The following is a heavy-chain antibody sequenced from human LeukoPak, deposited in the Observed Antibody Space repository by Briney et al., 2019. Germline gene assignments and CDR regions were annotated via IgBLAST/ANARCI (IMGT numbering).Heavy chain of an antibody. J-gene: IGHJ4*02. D-gene: IGHD4-17*01. CDR1: GFAFTNYA. CDR2: ISDSGGST. CDR3: ASDYADYVGFFFFDH. V-gene: IGHV3-23*01. Sequence: GGSLRLSCAASGFAFTNYAMNWVRLAPGKGLEWVSSISDSGGSTYYADSAKGRFTISRDNSKNTLYLQMDSLRAEDTAVYYCASDYADYVGFFFFDHWGQGTLVTVSS.